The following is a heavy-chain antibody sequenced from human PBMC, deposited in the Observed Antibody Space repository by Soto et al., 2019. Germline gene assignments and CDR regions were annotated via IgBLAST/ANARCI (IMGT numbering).Heavy chain of an antibody. CDR2: IYSGGST. Sequence: VQLVETGGGLIQPGGSLRLSCAASGFTVSSNYMSWVRQAPGKGLEWVSVIYSGGSTYYADSVKGRFTISRDNSKNTLYLQMNSLRAEDTAVYYCARSLPYSSSWDVDYWGQGTLVTVSS. CDR1: GFTVSSNY. D-gene: IGHD6-6*01. J-gene: IGHJ4*02. V-gene: IGHV3-53*02. CDR3: ARSLPYSSSWDVDY.